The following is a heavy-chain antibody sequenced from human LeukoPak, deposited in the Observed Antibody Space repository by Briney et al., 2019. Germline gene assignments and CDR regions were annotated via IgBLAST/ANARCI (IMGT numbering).Heavy chain of an antibody. D-gene: IGHD5-18*01. CDR3: ATGSGLWSPDY. J-gene: IGHJ4*02. CDR1: GFTFSSYW. CDR2: INNDGSST. Sequence: GGSLRLSCAASGFTFSSYWMHWVRQAPGKGLVWVSRINNDGSSTSYADSVKGRFTISRDNAKNRLYVQMNSLRAEDTAVYYCATGSGLWSPDYWGQGTLVTVSS. V-gene: IGHV3-74*01.